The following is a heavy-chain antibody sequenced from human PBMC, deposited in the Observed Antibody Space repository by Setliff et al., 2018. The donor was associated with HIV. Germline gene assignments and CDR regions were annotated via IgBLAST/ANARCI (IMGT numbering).Heavy chain of an antibody. CDR1: GGSISSGSYY. D-gene: IGHD5-18*01. CDR3: ARGVTHPPPFGAFDI. CDR2: IFTSGST. J-gene: IGHJ3*02. Sequence: KTSETLSLTCTVSGGSISSGSYYWSWIRQPAGKGLEWIGHIFTSGSTKYNPSLKSRLTISVDTSKNQFSLKLRSVTAADTAFYYCARGVTHPPPFGAFDIWGLGTLVTVSS. V-gene: IGHV4-61*09.